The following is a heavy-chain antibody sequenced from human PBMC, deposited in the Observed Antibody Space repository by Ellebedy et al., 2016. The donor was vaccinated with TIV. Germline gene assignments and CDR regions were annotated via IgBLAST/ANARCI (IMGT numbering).Heavy chain of an antibody. V-gene: IGHV3-7*03. CDR3: ARVRDGYNLGFGY. CDR2: IKQDGSEK. J-gene: IGHJ4*02. Sequence: GESLKISCAASGFTFSSYWMHWVRQAPGKGLEWVANIKQDGSEKYYVDSVKGRFTISRDNAKNSLYLQMNSLRAEDTAVYYCARVRDGYNLGFGYWGQGTLVTVSS. D-gene: IGHD5-24*01. CDR1: GFTFSSYW.